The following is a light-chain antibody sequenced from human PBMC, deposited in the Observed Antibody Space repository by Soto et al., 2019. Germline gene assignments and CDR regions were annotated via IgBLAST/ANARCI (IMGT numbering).Light chain of an antibody. CDR1: QGISSY. J-gene: IGKJ2*01. Sequence: AIRMTQSPSSFSASTGDRVTITCRASQGISSYLAWYQQKPGKAPKLLIYAASTLQSGVPSRFSGSGSGTDFTLTISCLQSEDFATYYCQQHYSYPHTFGQGTKLEIK. CDR3: QQHYSYPHT. CDR2: AAS. V-gene: IGKV1-8*01.